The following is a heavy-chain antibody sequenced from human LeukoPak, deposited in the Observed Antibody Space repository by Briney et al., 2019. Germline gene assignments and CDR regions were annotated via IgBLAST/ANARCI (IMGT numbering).Heavy chain of an antibody. J-gene: IGHJ4*02. CDR1: GGSISSGGYS. CDR3: ARDGRGYYSSGFDY. D-gene: IGHD6-19*01. Sequence: SETLSLTCAVSGGSISSGGYSWSWIRQPPGKGLEWIGYIYHSGSTYYNPSLKSRVTISVDRSKNQFSLKLSSVTAADTAVYYCARDGRGYYSSGFDYWGQGTLVTVSS. V-gene: IGHV4-30-2*01. CDR2: IYHSGST.